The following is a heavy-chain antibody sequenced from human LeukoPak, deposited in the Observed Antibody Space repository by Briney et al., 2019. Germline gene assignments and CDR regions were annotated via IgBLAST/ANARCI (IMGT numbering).Heavy chain of an antibody. Sequence: QRGGSLRLSCAVSGFTFSSYAMNWARQAPGKGLEWVSGISGSGAGTYYADSMKGRFTISRDNSKNTLYLQMNSLRAEDTAVYYCAKMVREFYTISYYFDYWGQGTLATVSS. CDR1: GFTFSSYA. J-gene: IGHJ4*02. V-gene: IGHV3-23*01. CDR2: ISGSGAGT. CDR3: AKMVREFYTISYYFDY. D-gene: IGHD2-8*01.